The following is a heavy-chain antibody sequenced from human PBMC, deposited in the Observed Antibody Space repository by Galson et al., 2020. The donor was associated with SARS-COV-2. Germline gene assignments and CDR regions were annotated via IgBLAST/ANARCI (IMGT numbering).Heavy chain of an antibody. J-gene: IGHJ3*02. Sequence: ETSETLSLTCTVSGGSISSGGYYWSWIRQHPGKGLEWIGYNYYSGSTYYNPSLKSRVTISVDTSKNQFSLKLSSVTAADTAVYYCARAPITMIVVVDAFDIWGQGTMVTVSS. D-gene: IGHD3-22*01. V-gene: IGHV4-31*03. CDR1: GGSISSGGYY. CDR2: NYYSGST. CDR3: ARAPITMIVVVDAFDI.